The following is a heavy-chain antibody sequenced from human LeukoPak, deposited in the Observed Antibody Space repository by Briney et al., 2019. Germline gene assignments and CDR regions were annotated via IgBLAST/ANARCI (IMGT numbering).Heavy chain of an antibody. J-gene: IGHJ6*03. CDR3: ARDLTVALYYMDV. CDR1: GFTFSSYS. D-gene: IGHD6-19*01. Sequence: PGGSLRLSCAASGFTFSSYSMNWVRQAPGKGLEWVSSISSSSSYIYYADSVKGRFTISRDNSKNTLYLQMNSLRAEDTAVYYCARDLTVALYYMDVWGKGTTVTVSS. V-gene: IGHV3-21*01. CDR2: ISSSSSYI.